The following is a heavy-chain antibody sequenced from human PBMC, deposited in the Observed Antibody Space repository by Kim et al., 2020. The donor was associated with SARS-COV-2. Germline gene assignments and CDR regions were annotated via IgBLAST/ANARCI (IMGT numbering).Heavy chain of an antibody. Sequence: SETLSLTCAVYGGSFSGYYWSWIRQPPGKGLEWIGEIKHSGSTNYNPSLKSRVTISVDTSKNQFSLKLSSVTAADTAVYYCARSTTVTTFYYYYYGMDVWGQGTTVTVSS. CDR2: IKHSGST. CDR1: GGSFSGYY. J-gene: IGHJ6*02. D-gene: IGHD4-17*01. CDR3: ARSTTVTTFYYYYYGMDV. V-gene: IGHV4-34*01.